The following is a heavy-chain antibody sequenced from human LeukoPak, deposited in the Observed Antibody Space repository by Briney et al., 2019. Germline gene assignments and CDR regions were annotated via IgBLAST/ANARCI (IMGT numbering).Heavy chain of an antibody. J-gene: IGHJ4*02. CDR1: GGSISSGGYS. V-gene: IGHV4-30-2*01. CDR2: IYHSGST. D-gene: IGHD3-10*01. Sequence: SQTLSLTCAVSGGSISSGGYSWSWIRQPPGKGLEWIGYIYHSGSTYYNPSLKSRVTISVDRSKNQFSLKLSSVTAADTAMYYCARTHVVRGVNPTYYFDYWGQGTLVTVSS. CDR3: ARTHVVRGVNPTYYFDY.